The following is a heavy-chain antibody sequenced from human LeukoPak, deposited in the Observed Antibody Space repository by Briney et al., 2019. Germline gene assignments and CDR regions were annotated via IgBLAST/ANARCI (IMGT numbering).Heavy chain of an antibody. J-gene: IGHJ4*02. CDR1: GLTFSDYY. V-gene: IGHV3-11*01. D-gene: IGHD1-14*01. Sequence: GGSLRLSCAASGLTFSDYYMSWLRQAPGKGLEWVSYISSSGSTIYYADSVKGRLTISRDNAKNSLYLQMNSLRAEDTAVYYCARAESNGEPGYWGQGTLVTVSS. CDR3: ARAESNGEPGY. CDR2: ISSSGSTI.